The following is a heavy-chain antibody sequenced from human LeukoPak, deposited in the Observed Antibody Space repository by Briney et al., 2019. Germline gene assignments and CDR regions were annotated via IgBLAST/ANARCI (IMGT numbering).Heavy chain of an antibody. CDR2: INHSGST. J-gene: IGHJ6*03. Sequence: SETLSLTCAVYGGSFSGYYWSWIRQPPGKGLEWIGEINHSGSTNYNPSLKSRVTISVDTSKNQFSLKLSSVTAADTAVYYCARVDRGVILYYYYMDVWGKGTTVTASS. CDR1: GGSFSGYY. CDR3: ARVDRGVILYYYYMDV. D-gene: IGHD3-10*01. V-gene: IGHV4-34*01.